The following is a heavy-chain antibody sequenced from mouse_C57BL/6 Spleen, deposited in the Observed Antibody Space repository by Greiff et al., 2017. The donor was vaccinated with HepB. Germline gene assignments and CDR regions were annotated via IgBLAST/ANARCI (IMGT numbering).Heavy chain of an antibody. CDR2: ISYSGST. Sequence: EVQLQESGPGMVKPSQSLSLTCTVTGYSITSGYDWHWIRHFPGNKLEWMGYISYSGSTNYNPSLKSRISIPHDTSKNHFFLKLNSVTTEDTATYYCARGDYDWFAYWGQGTLVTVSA. V-gene: IGHV3-1*01. D-gene: IGHD2-4*01. CDR3: ARGDYDWFAY. J-gene: IGHJ3*01. CDR1: GYSITSGYD.